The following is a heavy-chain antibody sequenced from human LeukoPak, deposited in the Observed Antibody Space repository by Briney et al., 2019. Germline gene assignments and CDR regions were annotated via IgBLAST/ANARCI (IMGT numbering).Heavy chain of an antibody. CDR3: ASRTTYYYDTY. CDR2: INHSGST. CDR1: GGSFSGYY. J-gene: IGHJ4*02. D-gene: IGHD3-22*01. Sequence: SETLSLTCAVYGGSFSGYYWSWIRQPPGKGLEWIGEINHSGSTNYNPSLKSRVTISVDTSKNQFSLKLSSVTAADTAVYYCASRTTYYYDTYWGQGTLVTVFS. V-gene: IGHV4-34*01.